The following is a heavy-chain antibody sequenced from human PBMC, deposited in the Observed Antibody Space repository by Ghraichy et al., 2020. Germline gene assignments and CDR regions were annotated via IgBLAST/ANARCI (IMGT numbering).Heavy chain of an antibody. J-gene: IGHJ6*02. Sequence: ASVKVSCKASGYTFTGYYMHWVRQAPGQGLEWMGWINPNSGGTNYAQKFQGWVTMTRDTSISTAYMELSRLRSDDTAVYYCARGLWSGSYPYYYYGMDVWGQGTTVTVSS. D-gene: IGHD1-26*01. V-gene: IGHV1-2*04. CDR3: ARGLWSGSYPYYYYGMDV. CDR1: GYTFTGYY. CDR2: INPNSGGT.